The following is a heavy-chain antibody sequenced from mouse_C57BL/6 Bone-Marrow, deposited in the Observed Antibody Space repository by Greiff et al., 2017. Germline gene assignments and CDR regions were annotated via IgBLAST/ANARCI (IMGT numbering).Heavy chain of an antibody. Sequence: EVHLQQSGPELVKPGASVKISCQASGYTFTDYYMNWVKQSHGKSLEWIGDINPNNGGTTYNQKFKGKATLTVDKSSSTAYMELRSLTSEDSAVYYCVYYDYDWFAYWGQGTLVTVSA. D-gene: IGHD2-4*01. V-gene: IGHV1-26*01. CDR1: GYTFTDYY. J-gene: IGHJ3*01. CDR2: INPNNGGT. CDR3: VYYDYDWFAY.